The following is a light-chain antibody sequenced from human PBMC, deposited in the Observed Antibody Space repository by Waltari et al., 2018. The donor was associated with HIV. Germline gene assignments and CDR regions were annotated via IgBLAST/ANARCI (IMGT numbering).Light chain of an antibody. CDR1: PTDVGASTL. V-gene: IGLV2-14*03. CDR2: EVS. Sequence: QSALTQPASVAGSLRQPIPPSCSGPPTDVGASTLVPWYQQHNSGKAPRLMIFEVSSRPSGVSNRFSGSKSGVTASLTISGLQADDEADYYCSSYTSGSTRVFGGGTKLTVL. CDR3: SSYTSGSTRV. J-gene: IGLJ3*02.